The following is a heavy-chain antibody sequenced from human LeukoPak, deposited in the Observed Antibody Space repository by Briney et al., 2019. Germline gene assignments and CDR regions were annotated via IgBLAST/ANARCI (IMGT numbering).Heavy chain of an antibody. Sequence: SETLSLTCSVYGESLNSYYWIWLPQPPGEGREWIGEIYESGTTKYNPSLKSRVAISMVPSKQQFALRLSSVTAADMAVYYCARGAWATRLASWGLGTPVIVSS. CDR3: ARGAWATRLAS. J-gene: IGHJ4*02. CDR2: IYESGTT. D-gene: IGHD2-15*01. V-gene: IGHV4-34*01. CDR1: GESLNSYY.